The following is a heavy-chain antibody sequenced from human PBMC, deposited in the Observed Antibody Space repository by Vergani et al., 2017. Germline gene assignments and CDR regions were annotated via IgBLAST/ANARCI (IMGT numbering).Heavy chain of an antibody. CDR2: ISSSSSTI. J-gene: IGHJ4*02. Sequence: EVQLVESGGGLVQPGGSLRLSCAASGFTFSSYSMNWVRQAPGKGLEWVSYISSSSSTIYYADSVKGRFTISRDNAKNSLYLQMNSRRAEDTAVYYCARDLVGATSHWGQGTLVTVSS. D-gene: IGHD1-26*01. V-gene: IGHV3-48*01. CDR3: ARDLVGATSH. CDR1: GFTFSSYS.